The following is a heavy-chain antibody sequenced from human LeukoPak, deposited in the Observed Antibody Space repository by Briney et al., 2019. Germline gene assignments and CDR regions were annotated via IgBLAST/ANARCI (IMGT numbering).Heavy chain of an antibody. CDR3: AKGRSGYYRYYFDY. CDR2: IRYDGSNK. V-gene: IGHV3-30*02. Sequence: GGSLRLSCAASGFTFSNYGMHWVRQAPGKGLRWVAFIRYDGSNKSYADSVKGRFTISRDNSKNTLYLQMNSLRAEDTAVYYCAKGRSGYYRYYFDYWGQGTLVTVSS. D-gene: IGHD3-22*01. J-gene: IGHJ4*02. CDR1: GFTFSNYG.